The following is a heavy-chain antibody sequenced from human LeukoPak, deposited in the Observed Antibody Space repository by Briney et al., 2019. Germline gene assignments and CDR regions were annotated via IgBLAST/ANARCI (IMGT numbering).Heavy chain of an antibody. CDR2: ISFDGSNK. CDR1: ESTFSTFA. Sequence: GGSLRLSCAASESTFSTFAMHWVRQAPGKGLEWVAIISFDGSNKYYADFVRGRFIISRDNSKNTLFLQLNSLRPEGTAVYYCARLGSPIDYYGAGSDHDYWGQGTLVTVSS. CDR3: ARLGSPIDYYGAGSDHDY. J-gene: IGHJ4*02. V-gene: IGHV3-30*04. D-gene: IGHD3-10*01.